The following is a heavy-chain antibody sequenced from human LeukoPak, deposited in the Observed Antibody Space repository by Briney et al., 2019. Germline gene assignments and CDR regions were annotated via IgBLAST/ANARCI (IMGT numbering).Heavy chain of an antibody. Sequence: ASVKVSCKASGYTFTGYYMHWVRQAPGQGLEWMGWINPNSGGTNYAQQFQGRVTMTRDTSISTAYMELSSLRSDDTAVYYCARDHCSSTSCYLLRDPWGQGTLVTVSS. CDR2: INPNSGGT. CDR3: ARDHCSSTSCYLLRDP. CDR1: GYTFTGYY. J-gene: IGHJ5*02. V-gene: IGHV1-2*02. D-gene: IGHD2-2*01.